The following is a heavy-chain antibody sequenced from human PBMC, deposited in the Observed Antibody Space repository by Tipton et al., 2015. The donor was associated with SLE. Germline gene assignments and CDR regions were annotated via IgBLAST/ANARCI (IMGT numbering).Heavy chain of an antibody. CDR1: GFTFSDSA. V-gene: IGHV3-73*01. D-gene: IGHD2-15*01. Sequence: AVSGFTFSDSAMHWVRQASGKGLEWVGRIRNEANSYATAYAASVKGRFTVSRDDSKNTAYLQMNSLQTEDTAVYYCTRLGFCSGGVCYFDYWGQGTLVTVSS. J-gene: IGHJ4*02. CDR3: TRLGFCSGGVCYFDY. CDR2: IRNEANSYAT.